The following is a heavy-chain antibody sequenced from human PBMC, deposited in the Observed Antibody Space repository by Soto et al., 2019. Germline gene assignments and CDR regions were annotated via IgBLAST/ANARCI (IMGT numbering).Heavy chain of an antibody. D-gene: IGHD3-3*01. V-gene: IGHV4-4*02. J-gene: IGHJ4*02. CDR1: GGAISSSNW. CDR3: AGRLTYDFWSGLMEN. Sequence: QVQLQESGPGLVKPSGTLSLTCAVSGGAISSSNWWSWVRQPPGKGLEWIGEIYHSGSTNYNPSLKSRVTISVDKSKNQFSLKLSSVTAADTAVYYCAGRLTYDFWSGLMENWGQGTLVTVSS. CDR2: IYHSGST.